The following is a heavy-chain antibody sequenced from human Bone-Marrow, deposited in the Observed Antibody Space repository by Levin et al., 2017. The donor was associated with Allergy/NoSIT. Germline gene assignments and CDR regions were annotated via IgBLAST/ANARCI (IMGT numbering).Heavy chain of an antibody. CDR1: GFTLISNY. Sequence: GGSLRLSCAASGFTLISNYMSWVRQAPGKGPEWVSAIYSGGTTDYADSVKGRFTISRDDSKNTLHLQMNSLRAEDTALYYCARGGTHSSFDYWGQGTLVTVSS. CDR2: IYSGGTT. CDR3: ARGGTHSSFDY. D-gene: IGHD3-22*01. V-gene: IGHV3-53*01. J-gene: IGHJ4*02.